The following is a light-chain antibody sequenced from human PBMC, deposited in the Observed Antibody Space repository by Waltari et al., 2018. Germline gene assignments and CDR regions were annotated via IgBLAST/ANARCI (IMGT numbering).Light chain of an antibody. Sequence: EIVLTQSPATLSLSPGERATLSCRARQSVSSHLAWYQQKPGQAPRLLIYDVSNRATGIPARFSGSGSGTDFTLTISSLESEDFAVYYCQQRGNWPLTFGGGTKVEIK. J-gene: IGKJ4*01. CDR1: QSVSSH. CDR2: DVS. CDR3: QQRGNWPLT. V-gene: IGKV3-11*01.